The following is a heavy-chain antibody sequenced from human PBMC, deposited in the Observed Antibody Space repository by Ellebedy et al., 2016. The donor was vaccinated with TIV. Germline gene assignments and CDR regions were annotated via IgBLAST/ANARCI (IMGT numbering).Heavy chain of an antibody. D-gene: IGHD4-23*01. CDR1: GGSFSDYY. J-gene: IGHJ2*01. CDR3: ARLRHYGGDSVWFFDL. Sequence: MPSETLSLTCDVYGGSFSDYYWSWIRQPPGKPLEWIGYIYYSGSTNYNPSLKSRVTISLDTSKNQFSLRLTSVTAADTAVYYCARLRHYGGDSVWFFDLWGRGTLVTVSS. CDR2: IYYSGST. V-gene: IGHV4-59*08.